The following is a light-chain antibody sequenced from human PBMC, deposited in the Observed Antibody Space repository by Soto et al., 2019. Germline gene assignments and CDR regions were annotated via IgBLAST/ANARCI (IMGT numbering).Light chain of an antibody. CDR3: QQRSNWPTT. Sequence: EIFLTQAPCTLSLSPGGIATLSCRASQTFSSYLAWYQHKPGQAPRLLIYDASHRATDIPARFSGSGSGTDFTLTISSLEPEDFAVYYCQQRSNWPTTFGQGTRLEIK. J-gene: IGKJ5*01. CDR2: DAS. CDR1: QTFSSY. V-gene: IGKV3-11*01.